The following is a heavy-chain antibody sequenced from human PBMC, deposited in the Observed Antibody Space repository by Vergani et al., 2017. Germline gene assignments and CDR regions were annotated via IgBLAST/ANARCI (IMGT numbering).Heavy chain of an antibody. CDR3: ASSSSWYLNYFDY. CDR2: ISSSSSYT. CDR1: GFTFSDYY. V-gene: IGHV3-11*06. Sequence: QVQLVESGGGLVKPGGSLRLSCAASGFTFSDYYVSWIRQAPGKGLEWVSYISSSSSYTNYADSVKGRFTISRDNAKNSLYLQMNSLRAEDTAVYYWASSSSWYLNYFDYWGQGTLVTVSS. D-gene: IGHD6-13*01. J-gene: IGHJ4*02.